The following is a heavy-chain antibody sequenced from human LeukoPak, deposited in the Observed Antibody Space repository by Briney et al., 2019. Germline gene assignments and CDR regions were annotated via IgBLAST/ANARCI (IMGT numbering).Heavy chain of an antibody. J-gene: IGHJ4*02. D-gene: IGHD4-17*01. Sequence: GGSLRLSCAASGFTFSSYAMSWVRQVPGKGLEWVSVISGSGDNTYYADSVKGRVTISRDNSKNTLYLQMNSLRAGDTAVYYCAKDMSVTTPCYFDYWGQGILVTVSS. CDR1: GFTFSSYA. CDR2: ISGSGDNT. V-gene: IGHV3-23*01. CDR3: AKDMSVTTPCYFDY.